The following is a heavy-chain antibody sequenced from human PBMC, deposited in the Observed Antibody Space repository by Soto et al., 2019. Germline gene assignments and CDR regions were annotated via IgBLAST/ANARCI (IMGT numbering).Heavy chain of an antibody. Sequence: PSETLSLTCSVSGGSISGHYWSWIRLPAGRRLQWVGRIYSSGTTNYNPSLKSRVRMSVDTDRNSFSLRLDSVTAADTAVYYCARNFDIAATGTVFASCGRGVLVIVSS. D-gene: IGHD6-13*01. V-gene: IGHV4-4*07. CDR2: IYSSGTT. CDR3: ARNFDIAATGTVFAS. J-gene: IGHJ5*02. CDR1: GGSISGHY.